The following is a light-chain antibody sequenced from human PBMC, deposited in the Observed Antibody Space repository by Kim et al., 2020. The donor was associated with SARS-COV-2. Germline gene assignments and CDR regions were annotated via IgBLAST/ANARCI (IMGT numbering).Light chain of an antibody. CDR1: QSVTNNY. J-gene: IGKJ1*01. V-gene: IGKV3-20*01. Sequence: PGESATRDSRATQSVTNNYISLYQKKPGQAPRRLLYGASRRATGIPDRFSGSGSGTDFTLTISGLEPEDFAVYYCQQYGGSPRTFGQGTKVDIK. CDR2: GAS. CDR3: QQYGGSPRT.